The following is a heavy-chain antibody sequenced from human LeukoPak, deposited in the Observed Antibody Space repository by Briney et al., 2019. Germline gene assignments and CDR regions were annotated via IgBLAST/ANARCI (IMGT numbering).Heavy chain of an antibody. V-gene: IGHV1-69*04. J-gene: IGHJ4*02. CDR2: IIPILGIA. D-gene: IGHD5-18*01. Sequence: GASVKVSCKASGGTFSSYAISWVRQAPGQGLEWVGRIIPILGIANYAQKFQGRVTITADKSTSTAYMELSSLRSEDTAVYYCAGRKGTAMVFDYWGQGTLVTVSS. CDR3: AGRKGTAMVFDY. CDR1: GGTFSSYA.